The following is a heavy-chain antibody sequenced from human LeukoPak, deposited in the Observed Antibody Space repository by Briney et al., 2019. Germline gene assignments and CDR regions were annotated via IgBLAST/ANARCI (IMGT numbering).Heavy chain of an antibody. CDR1: GFTFSDYY. Sequence: GGSLRLSCTASGFTFSDYYMSWIRQAPGKGLEWVSYISSSGSTIYYADSVKGRFTISRDNAKNSLYLQMNSLRAEDTAVYYCARGIAAAVFPFDYWGQGTLVTVSS. D-gene: IGHD6-13*01. J-gene: IGHJ4*02. CDR2: ISSSGSTI. CDR3: ARGIAAAVFPFDY. V-gene: IGHV3-11*01.